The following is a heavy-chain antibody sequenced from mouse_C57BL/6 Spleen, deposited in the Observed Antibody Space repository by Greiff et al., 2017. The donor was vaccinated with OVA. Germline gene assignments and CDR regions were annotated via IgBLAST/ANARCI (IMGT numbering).Heavy chain of an antibody. CDR1: GYTFTSYG. V-gene: IGHV1-81*01. J-gene: IGHJ3*01. D-gene: IGHD1-1*01. Sequence: VKLMESGAELARPGASVKLSCKASGYTFTSYGISWVKQRTGQGLEWIGEIYPRSGNTYYNEKFKGKATLTADKSSSTAYMELRSLTSEDSAVYFCARWGYYGSSPAWFAYWGQGTLVTVSA. CDR3: ARWGYYGSSPAWFAY. CDR2: IYPRSGNT.